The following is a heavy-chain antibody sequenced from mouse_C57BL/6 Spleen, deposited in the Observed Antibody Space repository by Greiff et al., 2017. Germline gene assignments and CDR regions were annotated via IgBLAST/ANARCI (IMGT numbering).Heavy chain of an antibody. CDR3: ARFDYDRRGAMDY. Sequence: VQLQQPGAELVRPGSSVKLSCKASGYTFTSYWMHWVKQRPIQGLEWIGNIDPSDSETHYNQQFKNKATLTVDKSSSTAYMQLSSLTSEDSAVYYCARFDYDRRGAMDYWGQGTSVTVSS. CDR2: IDPSDSET. CDR1: GYTFTSYW. J-gene: IGHJ4*01. D-gene: IGHD2-4*01. V-gene: IGHV1-52*01.